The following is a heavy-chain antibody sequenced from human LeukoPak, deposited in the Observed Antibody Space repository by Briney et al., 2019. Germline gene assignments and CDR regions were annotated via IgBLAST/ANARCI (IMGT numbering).Heavy chain of an antibody. D-gene: IGHD3-22*01. CDR2: IWYDGSNK. Sequence: GGSLRLSCAPSGFTFKNYAMHWVRQAPGRGLEWVAVIWYDGSNKYYADSVKGRFTISRDNSKNTLYLQMNSLRAEDTAVYYCARENYYDSSGYYYYYGMDVWGQGTTVTVSS. CDR1: GFTFKNYA. CDR3: ARENYYDSSGYYYYYGMDV. V-gene: IGHV3-33*01. J-gene: IGHJ6*02.